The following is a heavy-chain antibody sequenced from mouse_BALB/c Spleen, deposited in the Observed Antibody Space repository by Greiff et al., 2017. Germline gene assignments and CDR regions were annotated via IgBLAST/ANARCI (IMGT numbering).Heavy chain of an antibody. CDR3: AREGQLGLPYYYAMDY. D-gene: IGHD3-2*01. J-gene: IGHJ4*01. V-gene: IGHV5-6-3*01. Sequence: DVKLQESGGGLVQPGGSLKLSCAASGFTFSSYGMSWVRQTPDKRLELVATINSNGGSTYYPDSVKGRFTISRDNAKNTLYLQMSSLKSEDTAMYYCAREGQLGLPYYYAMDYWGQGTSVTVSS. CDR2: INSNGGST. CDR1: GFTFSSYG.